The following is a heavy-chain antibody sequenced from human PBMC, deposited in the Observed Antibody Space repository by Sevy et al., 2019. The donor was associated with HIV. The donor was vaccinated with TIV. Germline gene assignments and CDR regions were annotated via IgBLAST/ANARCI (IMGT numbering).Heavy chain of an antibody. CDR2: ISSSGNTI. CDR1: GFTFSDYY. V-gene: IGHV3-11*01. J-gene: IGHJ6*02. Sequence: GGSLRLSCAASGFTFSDYYMSWIRQAPGKGLEWVSYISSSGNTIYYADSVKGRFTISRDNAKNSLYLQMNSLRAEDTAVYYCARDERYCSGGNCYYYYYGMDVWGQGTTVTVSS. D-gene: IGHD2-15*01. CDR3: ARDERYCSGGNCYYYYYGMDV.